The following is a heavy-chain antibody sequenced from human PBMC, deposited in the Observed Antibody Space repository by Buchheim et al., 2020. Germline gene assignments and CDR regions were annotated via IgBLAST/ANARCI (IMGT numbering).Heavy chain of an antibody. D-gene: IGHD3-22*01. V-gene: IGHV1-46*01. CDR2: INPSGGST. CDR1: GYTFTSYY. J-gene: IGHJ6*02. CDR3: ARDFEMIVVVIRDYGMDV. Sequence: QVQLVQSGAEVKKPGASVKVSCKASGYTFTSYYMHWVRQAPGQGLEWMGIINPSGGSTSYAQKFQGRVTMTRDTSTSTVYMELSSLRSEDTAVYYCARDFEMIVVVIRDYGMDVWGQGTT.